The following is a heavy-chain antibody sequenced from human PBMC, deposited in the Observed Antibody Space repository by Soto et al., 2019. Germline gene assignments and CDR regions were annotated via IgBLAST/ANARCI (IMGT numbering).Heavy chain of an antibody. CDR1: GVTFTRSA. Sequence: QMQLVQSGPEVKKPGSSVKVSCEASGVTFTRSAVHWVRQARGQRLEWIAWIAVGSGNTYFAPNFQERVTITRDMPTSTVYMDLSSLRSEDTALYYCAIENLFDRQDIGYFDSWGQGTLVTVSS. D-gene: IGHD2-15*01. J-gene: IGHJ4*02. CDR2: IAVGSGNT. CDR3: AIENLFDRQDIGYFDS. V-gene: IGHV1-58*01.